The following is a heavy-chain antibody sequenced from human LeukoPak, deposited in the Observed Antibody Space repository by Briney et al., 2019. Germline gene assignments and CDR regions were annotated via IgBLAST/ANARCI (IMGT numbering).Heavy chain of an antibody. CDR3: AKEGSGYDYFDY. D-gene: IGHD5-12*01. Sequence: PGGSLRLSCAASGFIFSSYAMSWVRQAPGKGLEWVSAISGNGGSTYYADSVKGRFTISRDNSKNTLYLQMNSLRAEDTAVYYCAKEGSGYDYFDYWGQGTLVTVSS. CDR2: ISGNGGST. CDR1: GFIFSSYA. J-gene: IGHJ4*02. V-gene: IGHV3-23*01.